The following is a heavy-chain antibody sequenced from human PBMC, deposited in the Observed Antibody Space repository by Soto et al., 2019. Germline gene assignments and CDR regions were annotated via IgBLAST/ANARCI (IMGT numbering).Heavy chain of an antibody. CDR3: AKDKGYNWNDVAAFDI. CDR1: GFTFHDFA. CDR2: ISWNSGSM. V-gene: IGHV3-9*01. D-gene: IGHD1-20*01. J-gene: IGHJ3*02. Sequence: VQLVESGGGLVQPGKSLIISCAASGFTFHDFAMHWVRQAPGKGLEWVSGISWNSGSMGYADSVNGRVTISRDNAMNSLYLQMNSLRAEDTALYYCAKDKGYNWNDVAAFDIWGQGTMVTVSS.